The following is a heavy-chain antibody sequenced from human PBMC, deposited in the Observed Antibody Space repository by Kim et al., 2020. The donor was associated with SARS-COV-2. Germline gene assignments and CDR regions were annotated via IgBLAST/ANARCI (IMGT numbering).Heavy chain of an antibody. CDR1: GFTFSSYA. CDR2: ISYDGSNK. D-gene: IGHD3-22*01. V-gene: IGHV3-30*04. CDR3: ARDRSYYYDSSGYTLDY. Sequence: GGSLRPSCAASGFTFSSYAMHWVRQAPGKGLEWVAVISYDGSNKYYADSVKGRFTISRDNTKNTLYLQMNSLRAEDTAVYYCARDRSYYYDSSGYTLDY. J-gene: IGHJ4*01.